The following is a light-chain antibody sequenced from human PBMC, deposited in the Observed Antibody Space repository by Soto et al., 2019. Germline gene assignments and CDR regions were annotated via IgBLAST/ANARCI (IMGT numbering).Light chain of an antibody. V-gene: IGKV3-11*01. Sequence: ETALTQSPATLSLSPGERVTLSCRASQSVSSYLAWYQQKPGQAPRLLIYDASKRASGIPARFIGSGSGTDFTLTISSLEPEDYGVYYCQQRNRWPPIFTFGPGTKVDIK. CDR1: QSVSSY. CDR2: DAS. CDR3: QQRNRWPPIFT. J-gene: IGKJ3*01.